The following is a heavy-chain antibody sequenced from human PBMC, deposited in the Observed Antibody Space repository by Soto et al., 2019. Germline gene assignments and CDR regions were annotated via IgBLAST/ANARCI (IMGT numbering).Heavy chain of an antibody. CDR3: ARRSGSYLTAGY. V-gene: IGHV1-8*01. D-gene: IGHD1-26*01. CDR1: GYTFTSYD. Sequence: QVQLVQSGAEVKKPGASVKVSCKASGYTFTSYDINWVRQATGQGLEWMGWMNPNSGNTGYAQKFQGRVTMTRNTTINKGYMEQKCLRYEDTAVYYLARRSGSYLTAGYWGQGTLVTV. CDR2: MNPNSGNT. J-gene: IGHJ4*02.